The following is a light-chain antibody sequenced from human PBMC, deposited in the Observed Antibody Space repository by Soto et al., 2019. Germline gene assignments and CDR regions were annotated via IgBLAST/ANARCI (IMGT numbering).Light chain of an antibody. V-gene: IGLV2-23*01. CDR2: EAN. J-gene: IGLJ2*01. CDR3: CSYAGSYTYVI. CDR1: SSDVGSYDL. Sequence: QSVLTQPASVSGSPGQSITISCTGTSSDVGSYDLVSWYQQRPGEAPKVMIYEANRRPSGVSNRFSGSKSGNTASLTISGLQADDEADYFCCSYAGSYTYVIFGGGTKVPS.